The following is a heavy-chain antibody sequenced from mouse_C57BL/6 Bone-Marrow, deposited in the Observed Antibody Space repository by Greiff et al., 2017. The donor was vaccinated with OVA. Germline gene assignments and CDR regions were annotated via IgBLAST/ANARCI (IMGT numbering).Heavy chain of an antibody. CDR3: ARDPYYGSSPFDY. CDR2: ISDGGSYT. J-gene: IGHJ2*01. D-gene: IGHD1-1*01. Sequence: EVKVVESGGGLVKPGGSLKLSCAASGFTFSSYAMSWVRQTPEKRLEWVATISDGGSYTYYPDNVQGRFTISRDNAKNNLYLQMSHLKSEDTAMYYCARDPYYGSSPFDYWGQGTTLTVSS. CDR1: GFTFSSYA. V-gene: IGHV5-4*01.